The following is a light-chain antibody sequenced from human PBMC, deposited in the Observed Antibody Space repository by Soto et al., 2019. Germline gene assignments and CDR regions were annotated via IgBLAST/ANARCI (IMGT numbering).Light chain of an antibody. CDR1: QSGVVD. Sequence: EIVGTQAQTTRSVSQRKRAILSFSSSQSGVVDLALYQREPGQAPRLLLYGASSRAHGIPTRFSGSGSVTEFTAPISSLQHADFAASYCHQYENWYPVTFGGGTKVDIK. V-gene: IGKV3-15*01. CDR2: GAS. J-gene: IGKJ4*01. CDR3: HQYENWYPVT.